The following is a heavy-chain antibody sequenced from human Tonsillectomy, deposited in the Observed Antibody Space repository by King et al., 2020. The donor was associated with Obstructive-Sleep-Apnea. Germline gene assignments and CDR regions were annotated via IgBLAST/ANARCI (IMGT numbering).Heavy chain of an antibody. CDR3: VKEVWSDYASSWYEG. D-gene: IGHD6-13*01. CDR2: ICGSGGST. CDR1: GVTFSSYA. Sequence: VQLVESGGGLVQSGGSLRLSCASSGVTFSSYAMNRVRHAPGKGLEWVSAICGSGGSTCHADSVKGRFTISRDNSKNTLYLQMNSLRAEYTDVYYCVKEVWSDYASSWYEGWGQGTLVTVSS. V-gene: IGHV3-23*04. J-gene: IGHJ4*02.